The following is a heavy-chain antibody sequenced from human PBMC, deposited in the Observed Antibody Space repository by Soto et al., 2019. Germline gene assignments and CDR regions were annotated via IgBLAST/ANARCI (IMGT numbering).Heavy chain of an antibody. CDR1: GGSISSYY. CDR3: ARVKKTVYSSSWYYFDY. Sequence: SETLSLTCTVSGGSISSYYWSWIRQPPGKGLEWIGYIYYSGSTNYNPSLKSRVTISVDTSKNQFSLKLSSVTAADTAVYYCARVKKTVYSSSWYYFDYWGQGTLVTVSS. CDR2: IYYSGST. V-gene: IGHV4-59*01. D-gene: IGHD6-13*01. J-gene: IGHJ4*02.